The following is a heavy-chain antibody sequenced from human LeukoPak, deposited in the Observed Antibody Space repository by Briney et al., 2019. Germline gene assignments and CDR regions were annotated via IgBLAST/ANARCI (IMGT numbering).Heavy chain of an antibody. CDR2: IIPIFGTA. D-gene: IGHD6-13*01. CDR1: GGTFSSYA. J-gene: IGHJ4*02. V-gene: IGHV1-69*05. CDR3: ARGQLYSSSWNDY. Sequence: VASVKVSCKASGGTFSSYAISWVRQAPGQGLEWMGGIIPIFGTANYAQKLQGRVTMTTDTSTSTAYMELRSLRSDDTAVYYCARGQLYSSSWNDYWGQGTLVTVSS.